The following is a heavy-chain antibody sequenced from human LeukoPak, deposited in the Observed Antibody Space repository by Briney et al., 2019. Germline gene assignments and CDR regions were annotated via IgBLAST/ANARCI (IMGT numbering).Heavy chain of an antibody. V-gene: IGHV4-39*07. J-gene: IGHJ4*02. CDR1: GASISSSTYY. Sequence: SETLSLTCTVSGASISSSTYYWGWIRQPPGKGLEWIGSASYSGNTYYNPSLKSRVTILVDTSKNQFSLNLNSVTAADTAVCYCARRPPSYSDNSGTYYLGGYDYWGQGTLVTVSS. D-gene: IGHD3-10*01. CDR2: ASYSGNT. CDR3: ARRPPSYSDNSGTYYLGGYDY.